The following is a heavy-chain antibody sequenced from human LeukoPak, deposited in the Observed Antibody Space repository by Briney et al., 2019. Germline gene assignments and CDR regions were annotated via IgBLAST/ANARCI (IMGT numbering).Heavy chain of an antibody. CDR1: GGSISSGGYY. V-gene: IGHV4-31*03. J-gene: IGHJ6*02. CDR2: IYYSGST. CDR3: ARVTVTTVRYTPPPNYYYYGMDV. D-gene: IGHD4-11*01. Sequence: SQTLSLTCTVSGGSISSGGYYWSWIRQHPGKGLEWIGYIYYSGSTYYNPSLKSRVTISVDTSKNQFSLKLSSVTAADTAVYYCARVTVTTVRYTPPPNYYYYGMDVWGQGTTVTVSS.